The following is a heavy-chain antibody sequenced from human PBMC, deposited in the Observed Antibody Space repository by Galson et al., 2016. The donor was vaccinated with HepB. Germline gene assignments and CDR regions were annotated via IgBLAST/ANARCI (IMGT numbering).Heavy chain of an antibody. D-gene: IGHD3-10*01. CDR2: ISAGGGST. Sequence: SLRLSCAVSGFTFSSYAISWVRQAPGKGLEWVSGISAGGGSTFYADSVKGRFTISRDNSKKTLYLQMNSLRAKDTAQYYCSKELYGSGTYGLDYWGRGTLVTVSS. J-gene: IGHJ4*02. CDR3: SKELYGSGTYGLDY. V-gene: IGHV3-23*01. CDR1: GFTFSSYA.